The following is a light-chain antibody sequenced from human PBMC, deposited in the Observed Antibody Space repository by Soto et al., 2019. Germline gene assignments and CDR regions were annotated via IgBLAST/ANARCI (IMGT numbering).Light chain of an antibody. Sequence: EIVLTQSPGTLSLSPGERATLSCRASQTVSNNYLAWYQQKPGQAPRLLIYDAFNRATDIPDRFSGSGSGTDFTLTITRLEPEDFAVYYCQQCAHSPLTFGQGTKVEMK. V-gene: IGKV3-20*01. CDR1: QTVSNNY. CDR3: QQCAHSPLT. CDR2: DAF. J-gene: IGKJ1*01.